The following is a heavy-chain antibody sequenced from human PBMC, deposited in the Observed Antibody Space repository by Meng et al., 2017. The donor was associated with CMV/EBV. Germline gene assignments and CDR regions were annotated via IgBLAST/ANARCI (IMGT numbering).Heavy chain of an antibody. V-gene: IGHV3-7*01. D-gene: IGHD2-15*01. CDR2: IKHDGSEK. CDR3: ARDSARGYCSGGSCYNPD. CDR1: GFTFSSYW. J-gene: IGHJ6*02. Sequence: GESLKISCAASGFTFSSYWMSWVRQAPGKGLEWVANIKHDGSEKYYVDSVKGRFTISRDNAKNSLYLQMNSLRAEDTAVYYCARDSARGYCSGGSCYNPDWGQGTTVTVSS.